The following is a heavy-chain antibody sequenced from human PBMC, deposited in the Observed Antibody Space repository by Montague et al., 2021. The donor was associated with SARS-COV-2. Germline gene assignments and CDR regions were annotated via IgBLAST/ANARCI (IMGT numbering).Heavy chain of an antibody. J-gene: IGHJ6*03. CDR2: TYYRSRWFN. V-gene: IGHV6-1*01. D-gene: IGHD1-14*01. Sequence: CAISGDSVSSNSAAWNWIRQSPSRGLEWLGRTYYRSRWFNDYAVSIRSRITINPDTSKNQFSLQLNPVTPEDTAVYYCARATEWRGYYYYYYMDVWGQGTPVTVSS. CDR3: ARATEWRGYYYYYYMDV. CDR1: GDSVSSNSAA.